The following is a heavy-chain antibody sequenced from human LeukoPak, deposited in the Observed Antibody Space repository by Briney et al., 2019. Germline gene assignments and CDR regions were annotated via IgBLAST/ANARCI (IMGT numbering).Heavy chain of an antibody. CDR2: ISHDGSDE. CDR1: GFTFNNCP. D-gene: IGHD7-27*01. Sequence: GGSLRLSCTMSGFTFNNCPMHWVRQAPGKGLEWVATISHDGSDENYADYVKGRFIISRDNSMKSLFLQMNSLIIDDTAVYYCAREGLGFDYWGQGTLVTVSS. V-gene: IGHV3-30*04. J-gene: IGHJ4*02. CDR3: AREGLGFDY.